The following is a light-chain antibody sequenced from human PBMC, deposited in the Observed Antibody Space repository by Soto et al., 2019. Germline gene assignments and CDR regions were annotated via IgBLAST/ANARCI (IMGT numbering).Light chain of an antibody. J-gene: IGKJ4*01. CDR1: QSVSTSF. CDR2: GAS. CDR3: QQYGSPPLT. Sequence: ENVLTQSPGTLSLSPGERVILSCRASQSVSTSFLAWYQQKPGQAPRLLIYGASTRATGIPDRFSGSGSGTDFTLTISRLEPEDFAVYFFQQYGSPPLTFGGGTRVEIK. V-gene: IGKV3-20*01.